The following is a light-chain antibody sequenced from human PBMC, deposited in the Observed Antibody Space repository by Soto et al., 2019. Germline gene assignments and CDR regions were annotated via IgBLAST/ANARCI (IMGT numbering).Light chain of an antibody. CDR2: WAS. CDR1: QSVLYSSKNKNY. CDR3: QQYYSTPRT. J-gene: IGKJ1*01. V-gene: IGKV4-1*01. Sequence: DIVLTQSPDSLAVSLGARATINCKSSQSVLYSSKNKNYLAWYQQKPGQPPKLLIFWASSRKSGVPDRFSGSGSGTDFTLTISSLQAEDVAVYYCQQYYSTPRTFGQGTKVEIK.